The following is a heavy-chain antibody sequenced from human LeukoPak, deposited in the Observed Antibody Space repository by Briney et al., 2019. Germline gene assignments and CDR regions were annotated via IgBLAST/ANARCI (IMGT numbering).Heavy chain of an antibody. V-gene: IGHV4-39*07. Sequence: SETLSLTCTVSGGSISSSSYYWGWIRQPPGKGLEWIGSIYYSGSTNYNPSLKSRVTISVDTSKNQFSLKLSSVTAADTAVYYCASTPGIAAAGTAGWFDPWGQGTLVTVSS. CDR1: GGSISSSSYY. J-gene: IGHJ5*02. CDR2: IYYSGST. D-gene: IGHD6-13*01. CDR3: ASTPGIAAAGTAGWFDP.